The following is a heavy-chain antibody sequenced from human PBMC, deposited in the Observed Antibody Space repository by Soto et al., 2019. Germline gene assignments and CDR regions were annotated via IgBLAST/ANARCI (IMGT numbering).Heavy chain of an antibody. CDR3: ARDPKTSGGQHWAFNYFDS. Sequence: PGGSLRLSCAASGFSFSISPMHWVRQAPGKGPEWVALISYDGTNKFYADSVKGRFIISRDNSKSTLYLQVDSLRPEDAAVYYCARDPKTSGGQHWAFNYFDSWGQGTLVTVSS. CDR2: ISYDGTNK. V-gene: IGHV3-30-3*01. J-gene: IGHJ4*02. D-gene: IGHD7-27*01. CDR1: GFSFSISP.